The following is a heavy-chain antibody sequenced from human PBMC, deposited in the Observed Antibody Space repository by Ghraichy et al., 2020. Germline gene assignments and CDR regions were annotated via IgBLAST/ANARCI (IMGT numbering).Heavy chain of an antibody. CDR2: IYYSGTTY. CDR1: GDSMSPSY. V-gene: IGHV4-59*01. Sequence: SQTLSLTCTVSGDSMSPSYWTWVRQPPGRGLEWIGYIYYSGTTYYYNPSLKSRVTMSVDTSKNQFSLNLRSVTTADTAVYFCARYYDFYYGMDVWGQGTTVTVSS. CDR3: ARYYDFYYGMDV. J-gene: IGHJ6*02.